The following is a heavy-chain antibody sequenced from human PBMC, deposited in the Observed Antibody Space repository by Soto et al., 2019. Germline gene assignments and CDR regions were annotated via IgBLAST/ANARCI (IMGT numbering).Heavy chain of an antibody. CDR3: ARGDGDYYDGNGYLGRH. CDR1: GYTFTSYA. J-gene: IGHJ4*02. D-gene: IGHD3-22*01. Sequence: WASVKVSCKASGYTFTSYAMHWVRQAPGQRLEWMGWINAGNGNTKYSQKFQGRLTISRDNARNTLYLQMNSLRAEDTAVYFCARGDGDYYDGNGYLGRHWGQGTLVTSPQ. V-gene: IGHV1-3*01. CDR2: INAGNGNT.